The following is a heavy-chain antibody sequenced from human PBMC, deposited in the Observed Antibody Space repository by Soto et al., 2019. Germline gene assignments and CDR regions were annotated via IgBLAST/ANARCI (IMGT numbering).Heavy chain of an antibody. CDR1: GFSVKSYS. CDR2: VSYDGSNK. CDR3: ARDRPGGYGYSWDDFLYYYGMDV. J-gene: IGHJ6*02. D-gene: IGHD5-18*01. V-gene: IGHV3-30-3*01. Sequence: LLLSCAAAGFSVKSYSIHWVRQAPGKGLGWVAVVSYDGSNKFYADSVKGRFTISRDDSKNTEFLQMNSLRVEDTAVFYCARDRPGGYGYSWDDFLYYYGMDVWGQGTTGTVS.